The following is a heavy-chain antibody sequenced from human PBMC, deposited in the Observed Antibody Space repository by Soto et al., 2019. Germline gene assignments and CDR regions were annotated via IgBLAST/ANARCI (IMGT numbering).Heavy chain of an antibody. Sequence: GASVKVSCKASGYTFTSYDINWVRQATGQGLEWMGWMNPNSGNTGYAQKFQGRVTMTRNTSISTAYMELSSLRSEDTAVYYCAIQSPLAAGPPLSPEYFQHWGQGTLVTVSS. D-gene: IGHD6-13*01. CDR1: GYTFTSYD. J-gene: IGHJ1*01. CDR3: AIQSPLAAGPPLSPEYFQH. V-gene: IGHV1-8*01. CDR2: MNPNSGNT.